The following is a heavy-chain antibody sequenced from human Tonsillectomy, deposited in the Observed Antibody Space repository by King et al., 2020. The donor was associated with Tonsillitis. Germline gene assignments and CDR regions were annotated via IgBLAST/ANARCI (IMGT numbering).Heavy chain of an antibody. CDR2: INPNSGGT. V-gene: IGHV1-2*02. CDR3: AREVDFKWFGHLTNWFDP. D-gene: IGHD3-10*01. CDR1: GYTFTGYY. J-gene: IGHJ5*02. Sequence: VQLVQSGAEVKKPGASVKVSCKASGYTFTGYYIHWMRQAPGQGLEWMGWINPNSGGTNYAQKFQGRVTMTRDTSIRTASMELSSLISDDTAVYYCAREVDFKWFGHLTNWFDPWGQGTLVTVSS.